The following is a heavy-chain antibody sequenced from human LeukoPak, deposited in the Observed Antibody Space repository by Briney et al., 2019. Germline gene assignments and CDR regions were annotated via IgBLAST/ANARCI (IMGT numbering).Heavy chain of an antibody. V-gene: IGHV4-4*07. J-gene: IGHJ5*02. CDR3: ARALGYCSSTSCETDGLDP. D-gene: IGHD2-2*01. CDR1: GGSISSYY. CDR2: IYTSGST. Sequence: WETLSLTCTVSGGSISSYYWSWIRQPAGKGLDWIGRIYTSGSTNYNPSLKSRVTMSVDTSKNQFSLKLSSVTAADTAVYYCARALGYCSSTSCETDGLDPWGQGNLVTVSS.